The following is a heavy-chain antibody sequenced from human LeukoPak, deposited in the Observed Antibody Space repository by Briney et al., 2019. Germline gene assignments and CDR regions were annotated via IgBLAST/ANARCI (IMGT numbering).Heavy chain of an antibody. CDR2: ITPDGSEK. CDR1: GFSYSAQW. Sequence: GGSLRLSCAASGFSYSAQWMTWVRQAAGKGLERVAHITPDGSEKYYVDSVKGRFTISRDNAKNSLYLQMNSLRAEDTAVYYCARDFVAMVRGVLPDYWGQGTLVTVSS. D-gene: IGHD3-10*01. CDR3: ARDFVAMVRGVLPDY. V-gene: IGHV3-7*01. J-gene: IGHJ4*02.